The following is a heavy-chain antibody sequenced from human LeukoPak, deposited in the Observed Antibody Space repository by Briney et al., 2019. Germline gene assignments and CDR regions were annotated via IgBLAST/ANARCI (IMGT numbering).Heavy chain of an antibody. D-gene: IGHD2-8*01. CDR3: ASATKSYGMDV. J-gene: IGHJ6*02. CDR2: INHSGSA. Sequence: SETLSLTCTVSGGSFSGYYCTWIRQPPGKGLEWIGEINHSGSANYNPSLKSRVTISLDTSKNQFSLKLSSVTAADTAVYYCASATKSYGMDVWGQGTTVTVSS. V-gene: IGHV4-34*01. CDR1: GGSFSGYY.